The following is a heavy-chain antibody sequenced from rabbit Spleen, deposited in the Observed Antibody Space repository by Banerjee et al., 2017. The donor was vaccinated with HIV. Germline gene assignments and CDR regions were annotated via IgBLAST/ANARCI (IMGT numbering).Heavy chain of an antibody. CDR3: ARDQGYSYNFATGDFDL. Sequence: QEQVVESGGGLVKPGASLTLTCKASGFTISSTYWICWVRQAPGKGLEWIACIDDVDGSTYYASWAKGRFSSSKTSSTTVTLQMTSLTAADTAIYFCARDQGYSYNFATGDFDLWGPGTLVTVS. V-gene: IGHV1S45*01. CDR1: GFTISSTYW. D-gene: IGHD6-1*01. CDR2: IDDVDGST. J-gene: IGHJ4*01.